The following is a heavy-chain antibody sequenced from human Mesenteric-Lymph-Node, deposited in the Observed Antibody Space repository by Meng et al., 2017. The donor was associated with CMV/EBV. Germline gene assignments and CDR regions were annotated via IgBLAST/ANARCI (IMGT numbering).Heavy chain of an antibody. V-gene: IGHV3-53*01. CDR3: AKDGNYIMDV. J-gene: IGHJ6*02. Sequence: GGSLRLSCAASGFSVSSNYMSWVRQAPGKGLEWVSVIYTSGSTYNADSVKGRFTISRDHSMNPLDLQMNSLRAEDTAVYYCAKDGNYIMDVWGQGTTVTVSS. CDR1: GFSVSSNY. D-gene: IGHD3-22*01. CDR2: IYTSGST.